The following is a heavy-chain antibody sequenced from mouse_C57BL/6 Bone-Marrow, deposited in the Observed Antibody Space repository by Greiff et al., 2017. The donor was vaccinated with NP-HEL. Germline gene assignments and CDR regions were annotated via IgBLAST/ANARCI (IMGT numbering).Heavy chain of an antibody. V-gene: IGHV1-81*01. CDR1: GYAFTSYG. J-gene: IGHJ3*01. D-gene: IGHD1-1*01. CDR3: ARLRSAWFAY. Sequence: VQLQQSGAELARPGASVKLSCKASGYAFTSYGISWVKQRTGQGLEWIGEIYPRSGNTYYNEKVKGKATLTADKSSSTAYMERRSLTSEDAAVYFCARLRSAWFAYWGQGTLVTGSA. CDR2: IYPRSGNT.